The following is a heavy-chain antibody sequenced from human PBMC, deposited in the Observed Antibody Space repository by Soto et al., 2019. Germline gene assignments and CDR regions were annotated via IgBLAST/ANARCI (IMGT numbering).Heavy chain of an antibody. V-gene: IGHV1-3*01. J-gene: IGHJ6*02. CDR3: ARLQYWGYYYGMDV. D-gene: IGHD2-8*02. CDR1: GYTFTSYA. CDR2: INDGNGNT. Sequence: QVQLVQSGAEVKKPGASVKVSCKASGYTFTSYAMHWVRQAPGQRLEWMGWINDGNGNTKYSQKFQGRVTITRDTSASTAYMELSSLRSEDTAVYYCARLQYWGYYYGMDVWGQGTTVTVSS.